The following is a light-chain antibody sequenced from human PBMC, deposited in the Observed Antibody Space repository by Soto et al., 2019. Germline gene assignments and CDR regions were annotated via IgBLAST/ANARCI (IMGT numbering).Light chain of an antibody. V-gene: IGLV2-23*02. J-gene: IGLJ3*02. CDR1: SSDVGSYNL. Sequence: QSVLTQPASVSGSPGQSITISCTGTSSDVGSYNLVSWYQQHPGKAPKLMIYEVSKRPSGVSNRFSGSKSGNTASLTISGLQAEDEADYYCCSYAGSSTPFGGGTKPTVL. CDR3: CSYAGSSTP. CDR2: EVS.